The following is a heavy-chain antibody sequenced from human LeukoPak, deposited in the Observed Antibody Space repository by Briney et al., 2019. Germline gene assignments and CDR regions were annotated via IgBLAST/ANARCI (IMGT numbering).Heavy chain of an antibody. V-gene: IGHV4-4*02. CDR3: ARVPHDYGVD. CDR1: GGSISSSNW. Sequence: SGTLSLTCAVSGGSISSSNWWSWVRQPPGKGLEWIGSIYHSGSTYYNPSLKSRVTISVDTSKNQFSLKLSSVTAADTAVYYCARVPHDYGVDWGQGTLVTVSS. J-gene: IGHJ4*02. CDR2: IYHSGST. D-gene: IGHD4-17*01.